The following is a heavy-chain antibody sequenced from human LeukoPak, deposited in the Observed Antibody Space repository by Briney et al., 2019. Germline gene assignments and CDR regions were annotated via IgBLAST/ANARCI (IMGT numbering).Heavy chain of an antibody. CDR1: GFTFSSYG. Sequence: GGSLRLSCAASGFTFSSYGMHWVRQAPGKGLEWVAFIRYDGSNKYYADSVKGRFTISRDNAKNSLYLQMNSLRAEDTAVYYCARDLYYDSSGYFGYWGQGTLVTVSS. CDR2: IRYDGSNK. J-gene: IGHJ4*02. V-gene: IGHV3-30*02. CDR3: ARDLYYDSSGYFGY. D-gene: IGHD3-22*01.